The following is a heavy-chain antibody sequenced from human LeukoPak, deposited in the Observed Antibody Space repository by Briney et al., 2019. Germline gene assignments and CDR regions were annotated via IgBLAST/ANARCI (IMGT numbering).Heavy chain of an antibody. CDR2: IYYSGST. CDR1: GGSISSSSYY. J-gene: IGHJ2*01. Sequence: SETLSLTCTVSGGSISSSSYYWGWIRQPPGKGLEWIGSIYYSGSTYYNPSLKSRATISVDTSKNQFSLKLSSVTAADTAVYYCAIQALYYYDSSGYPLPWYFDLWGRGTLVTVSS. V-gene: IGHV4-39*01. D-gene: IGHD3-22*01. CDR3: AIQALYYYDSSGYPLPWYFDL.